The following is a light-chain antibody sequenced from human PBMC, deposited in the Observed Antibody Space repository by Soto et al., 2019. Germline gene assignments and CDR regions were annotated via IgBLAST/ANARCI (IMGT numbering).Light chain of an antibody. CDR1: QSISTW. CDR3: QQYKVYSGT. CDR2: ETS. J-gene: IGKJ2*01. V-gene: IGKV1-5*01. Sequence: DIQMNMSPSTLSSTDGDTVTITFRASQSISTWLAWYQQKPGKAPNLLIYETSTLKSGIPSRFSGSGSGTEFTLTISSLQPDDFATYYCQQYKVYSGTFGQGS.